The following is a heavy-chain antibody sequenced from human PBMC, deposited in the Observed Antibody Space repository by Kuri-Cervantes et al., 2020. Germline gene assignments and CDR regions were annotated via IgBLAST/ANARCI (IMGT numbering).Heavy chain of an antibody. D-gene: IGHD6-6*01. V-gene: IGHV3-11*01. J-gene: IGHJ3*02. CDR1: GFTFSDYY. Sequence: GESLKISCVASGFTFSDYYMSWIRQAPGKGLEWVSYISSTGNTIYYADSVKGRFTITRDNAKKSLYLQMNSLRAEDTAVYYCARDHLTARPIQAFDIWGQGTMVTVSS. CDR3: ARDHLTARPIQAFDI. CDR2: ISSTGNTI.